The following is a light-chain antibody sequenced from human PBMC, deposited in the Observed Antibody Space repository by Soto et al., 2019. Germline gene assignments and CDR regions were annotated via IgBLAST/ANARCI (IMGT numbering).Light chain of an antibody. CDR1: QRVSSSY. V-gene: IGKV3D-7*01. CDR2: GAS. CDR3: QQYYNFPVT. Sequence: PGERVTLSCRARQRVSSSYLTWYQQKPGQAPRLLIYGASTRATGIPARFSGSGSGTEFTLTISSLQPEDFAVYYCQQYYNFPVTFGQGTKLEIK. J-gene: IGKJ2*01.